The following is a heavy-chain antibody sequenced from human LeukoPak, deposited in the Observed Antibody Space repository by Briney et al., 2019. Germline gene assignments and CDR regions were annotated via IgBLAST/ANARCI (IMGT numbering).Heavy chain of an antibody. Sequence: ASVKVSCKASGYTFTSYGISWVRQAPGQGLEWMGWISAYNGNTNYAQKLQGRVTMTTDTSTSTAYMELRSLRSDDTAVYYCARAGGGILWFGPQYNWFDPWGQGTLVTVSS. CDR2: ISAYNGNT. J-gene: IGHJ5*02. D-gene: IGHD3-10*01. CDR1: GYTFTSYG. V-gene: IGHV1-18*04. CDR3: ARAGGGILWFGPQYNWFDP.